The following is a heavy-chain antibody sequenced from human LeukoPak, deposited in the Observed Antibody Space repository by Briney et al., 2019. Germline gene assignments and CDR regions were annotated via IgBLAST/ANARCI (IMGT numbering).Heavy chain of an antibody. CDR1: GDSIINYY. CDR2: IHSSGIT. Sequence: PSETLSLTCSVSGDSIINYYWSWLRQPPGKGLEWIGYIHSSGITDYNPSLKRRVTISLDTSKNQFSLKLSSVTAADTAVYYCARHGFRSFTQPFDYWGQGTLVTVSS. D-gene: IGHD2-21*01. V-gene: IGHV4-59*08. J-gene: IGHJ4*02. CDR3: ARHGFRSFTQPFDY.